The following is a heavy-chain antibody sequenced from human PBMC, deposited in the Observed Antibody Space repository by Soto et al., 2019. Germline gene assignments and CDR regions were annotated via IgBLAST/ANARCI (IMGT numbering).Heavy chain of an antibody. V-gene: IGHV4-38-2*01. J-gene: IGHJ4*02. D-gene: IGHD2-2*02. CDR1: GYSISSGYY. Sequence: KPSETLFLTCAVSGYSISSGYYWGWIRQPPGKGLEWIGSIYHSGSTYYNPSLKSRVTISVDTSKNQFSLKLSSVTAADTAVYYCASSAKLYCSSTSCYRAPDYWGQGTLVTVSS. CDR2: IYHSGST. CDR3: ASSAKLYCSSTSCYRAPDY.